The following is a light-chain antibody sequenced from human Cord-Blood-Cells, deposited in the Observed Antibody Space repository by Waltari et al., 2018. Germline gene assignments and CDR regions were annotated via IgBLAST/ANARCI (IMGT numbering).Light chain of an antibody. V-gene: IGKV3D-20*01. CDR1: QRVSSSY. CDR3: QQYGSSPLT. J-gene: IGKJ4*01. CDR2: DAS. Sequence: EIVLTQSPATLSLYPGERATLSCGASQRVSSSYLAWYQQKPGLAPRLLIYDASSRATGIPDRFSGSGSGTDFTLTISRLEPEDFAVYYCQQYGSSPLTFGGGTKVEIK.